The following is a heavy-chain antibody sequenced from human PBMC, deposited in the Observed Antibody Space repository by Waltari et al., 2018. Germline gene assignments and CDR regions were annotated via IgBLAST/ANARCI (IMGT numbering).Heavy chain of an antibody. Sequence: EVQLVESGGGLVQPGGSLRLTCAASGFTFSSYSMNWVRQAPGKGLEWVSYISSSSSTIYYADSVKGRFTISRDNAKNSLYLQMNSLRAEDTAVYYCARPLIAAAGAVDIWGQGTMVTVSS. CDR2: ISSSSSTI. J-gene: IGHJ3*02. D-gene: IGHD6-13*01. CDR1: GFTFSSYS. CDR3: ARPLIAAAGAVDI. V-gene: IGHV3-48*01.